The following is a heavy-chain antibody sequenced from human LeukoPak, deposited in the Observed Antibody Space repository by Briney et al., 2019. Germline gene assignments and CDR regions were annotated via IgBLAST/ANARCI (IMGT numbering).Heavy chain of an antibody. J-gene: IGHJ4*02. CDR2: IKQNGSEK. CDR3: ASVRAVAGVYFDY. CDR1: GFTLSSYW. Sequence: GGSLRLSCAASGFTLSSYWISWVRQAPGKGLEWVANIKQNGSEKYYVDSVKGRFIISRDNAKNSLYLQMNSLRAEDTAVYYCASVRAVAGVYFDYWGQGSLVTVSS. V-gene: IGHV3-7*03. D-gene: IGHD6-19*01.